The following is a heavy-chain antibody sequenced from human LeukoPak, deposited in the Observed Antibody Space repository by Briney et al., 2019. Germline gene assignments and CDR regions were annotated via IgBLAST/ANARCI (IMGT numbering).Heavy chain of an antibody. D-gene: IGHD3-3*01. CDR3: ARGGQGYDLNWFDP. CDR1: GFTFSSYT. Sequence: GGSLRLSCAASGFTFSSYTIHWVRQAPGKGLEWVTIISYDGSNKYYADSVKGRFTISRDNSKSTLYLQMNSLRAEDTAVYYCARGGQGYDLNWFDPWGQGTLVTVSS. V-gene: IGHV3-30-3*01. CDR2: ISYDGSNK. J-gene: IGHJ5*02.